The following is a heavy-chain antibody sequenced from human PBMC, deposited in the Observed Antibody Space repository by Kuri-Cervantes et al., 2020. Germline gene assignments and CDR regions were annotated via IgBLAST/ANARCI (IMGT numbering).Heavy chain of an antibody. V-gene: IGHV3-11*05. J-gene: IGHJ5*02. Sequence: GGSLRLSCAASGFTFSDYYMSWIRQAPGQGLEWVAAISSSSSHIYYGDSVKGRFTVSRDNAKNSLFLQMNSLRAEDTAVYYCAKGFESWYPSWFDPWGQGTLVTVSS. D-gene: IGHD2-15*01. CDR3: AKGFESWYPSWFDP. CDR2: ISSSSSHI. CDR1: GFTFSDYY.